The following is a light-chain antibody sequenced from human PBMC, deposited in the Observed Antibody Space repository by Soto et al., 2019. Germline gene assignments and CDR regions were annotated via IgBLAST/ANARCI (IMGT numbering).Light chain of an antibody. CDR1: QSISSY. CDR2: AAS. CDR3: QQYNNWQWT. J-gene: IGKJ1*01. V-gene: IGKV1-39*01. Sequence: DIQITQSPSSLSASVGDRVTITCRASQSISSYLNWYQQKPGKAPKLLIYAASSLQSGVPSRFSGSGSGTDFTLTISSLQSEDFAVYYCQQYNNWQWTFGQGTKVDI.